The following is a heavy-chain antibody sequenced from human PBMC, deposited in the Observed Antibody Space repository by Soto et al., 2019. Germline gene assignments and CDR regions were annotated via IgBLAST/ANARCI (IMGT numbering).Heavy chain of an antibody. CDR1: NGSLHFYY. V-gene: IGHV4-59*12. Sequence: SXETLSLPSNVSNGSLHFYYWSWIRQPPGKELGWIGNIYYRGTTNYNPSLQGRVTMSIDTSKNQFSLMLTSVTAADTAVYYCTRVATAVPAWARGVLVTVSS. CDR2: IYYRGTT. J-gene: IGHJ5*02. CDR3: TRVATAVPA. D-gene: IGHD1-26*01.